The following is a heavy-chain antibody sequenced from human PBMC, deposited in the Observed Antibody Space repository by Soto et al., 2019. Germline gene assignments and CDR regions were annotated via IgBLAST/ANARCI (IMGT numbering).Heavy chain of an antibody. J-gene: IGHJ3*02. Sequence: SVKVSCKASGGTFSSYAISWVRQAPGQGLEWMGGIIPIFGIANYAQKFQGRVTITADESTSTAYMELSSLRSEDTAVYYCARGGRRDGYKKAFDIWGQGTMVTVSS. CDR2: IIPIFGIA. CDR1: GGTFSSYA. D-gene: IGHD5-12*01. CDR3: ARGGRRDGYKKAFDI. V-gene: IGHV1-69*13.